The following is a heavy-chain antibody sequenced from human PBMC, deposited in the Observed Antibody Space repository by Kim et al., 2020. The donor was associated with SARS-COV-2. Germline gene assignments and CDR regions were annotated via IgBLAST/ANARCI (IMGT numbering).Heavy chain of an antibody. Sequence: SQTLSLTCAISGESVSSSSAAWNWIRQSPSRGLEWLGRTYYRANWYNDYAVSVKGRIRINPDTSRNQISLQLNSVTTEDTAVYYCVRDSSSGWYANFDFWGQGTLVTVSS. D-gene: IGHD6-19*01. V-gene: IGHV6-1*01. CDR3: VRDSSSGWYANFDF. J-gene: IGHJ4*02. CDR2: TYYRANWYN. CDR1: GESVSSSSAA.